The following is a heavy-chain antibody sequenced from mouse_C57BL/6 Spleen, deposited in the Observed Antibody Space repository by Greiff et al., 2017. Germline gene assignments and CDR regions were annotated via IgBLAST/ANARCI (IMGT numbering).Heavy chain of an antibody. D-gene: IGHD1-1*01. CDR2: IDPSDSYT. CDR3: ARWCTTVVAPYAMDY. V-gene: IGHV1-50*01. CDR1: GYTFTSYW. J-gene: IGHJ4*01. Sequence: VQLQQPGAELVKPGASVKLSCKASGYTFTSYWMQWVKQRPGQGLEWIGEIDPSDSYTNYKQKFKGKATLTVDTSSSTAYMQLSSLTSEDSAVYYCARWCTTVVAPYAMDYWGQGTSVTVSS.